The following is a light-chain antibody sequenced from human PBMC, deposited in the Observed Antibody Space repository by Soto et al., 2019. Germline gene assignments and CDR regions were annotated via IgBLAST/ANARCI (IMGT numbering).Light chain of an antibody. CDR3: QHYGSLPRPWT. CDR1: QSVSSSF. CDR2: GAS. J-gene: IGKJ1*01. V-gene: IGKV3-20*01. Sequence: EIVLTQSPATLSLSPGERATLSCRASQSVSSSFLSWYQQKPGQAPRLLIYGASSRATGISERFSGSGSGTDFTLTIARLEPEDFAVYYCQHYGSLPRPWTFGQGTKVDI.